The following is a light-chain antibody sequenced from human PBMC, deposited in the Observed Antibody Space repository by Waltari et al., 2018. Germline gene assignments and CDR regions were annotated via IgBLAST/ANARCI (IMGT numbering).Light chain of an antibody. J-gene: IGKJ2*01. CDR3: QQYGSSVMYT. CDR1: QRLSKNY. V-gene: IGKV3-20*01. CDR2: GAS. Sequence: VLTQSPVILSLSPGESATLSCRGSQRLSKNYLAWYRQKPGMAPTLLIDGASSSATGIPDRFSGSGSGTDFSLTINRLEPEDFAVYYCQQYGSSVMYTFGQGTKLEIK.